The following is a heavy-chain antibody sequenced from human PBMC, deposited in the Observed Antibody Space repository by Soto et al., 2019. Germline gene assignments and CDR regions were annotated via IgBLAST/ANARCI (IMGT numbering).Heavy chain of an antibody. J-gene: IGHJ6*02. V-gene: IGHV1-69*01. Sequence: QVQLVQSGAEVKKPGSSVKVSCKASGGTFSSYAISWVRQAPGQGLEWMGGIIPIFGSANYAQTFQGRVTITADESTSTAYMDLSSLRSEDTAVYYCARRADYYDSSGYPGHYYYGVDVWGQGTTVTVSS. CDR2: IIPIFGSA. CDR1: GGTFSSYA. D-gene: IGHD3-22*01. CDR3: ARRADYYDSSGYPGHYYYGVDV.